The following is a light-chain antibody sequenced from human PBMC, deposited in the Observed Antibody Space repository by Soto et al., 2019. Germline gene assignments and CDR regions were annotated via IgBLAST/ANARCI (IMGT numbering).Light chain of an antibody. CDR3: LQVYSFPRT. CDR1: QGVGGW. J-gene: IGKJ1*01. CDR2: AAS. V-gene: IGKV1-12*01. Sequence: IQMTQSPSSVSASVGDRVTMTCPASQGVGGWLAWYQQKPGKVPQYLIQAASILQSGVPSRFSGSGSGTEFILTINTLQPEDFASYFCLQVYSFPRTLGLGTNVDIK.